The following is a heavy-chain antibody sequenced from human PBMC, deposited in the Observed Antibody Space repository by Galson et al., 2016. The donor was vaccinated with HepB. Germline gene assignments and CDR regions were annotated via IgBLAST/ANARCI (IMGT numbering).Heavy chain of an antibody. D-gene: IGHD4-23*01. J-gene: IGHJ6*02. CDR2: ISYDGNNK. CDR3: AGEDYGGDVGTPYCYYYAMDV. Sequence: SLRLSCAASGFTFSTYAMHWVRQAPGKGLEWVAVISYDGNNKYNADSVKGRFTISRDNSKNTLYLQMNSLRAEDTAVYYCAGEDYGGDVGTPYCYYYAMDVWGQGTTVTVSS. CDR1: GFTFSTYA. V-gene: IGHV3-30-3*01.